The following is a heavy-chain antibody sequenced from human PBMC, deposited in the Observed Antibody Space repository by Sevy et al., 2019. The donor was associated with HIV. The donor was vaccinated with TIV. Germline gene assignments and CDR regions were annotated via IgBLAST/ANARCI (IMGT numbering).Heavy chain of an antibody. CDR1: GFTFATYW. Sequence: GGSLRLSCAASGFTFATYWMTWVRQAPGKGLEWVAYIKQDGTDKHYLDSVKGRFTISRDNGQNSLYLHMSDLRAEDTAVYFCARALADWGSFHYSSWGRGTLVTVSS. CDR3: ARALADWGSFHYSS. V-gene: IGHV3-7*01. CDR2: IKQDGTDK. D-gene: IGHD3-16*02. J-gene: IGHJ4*02.